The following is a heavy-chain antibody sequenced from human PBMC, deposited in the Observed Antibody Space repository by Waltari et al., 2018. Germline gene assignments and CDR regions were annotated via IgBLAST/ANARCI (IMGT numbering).Heavy chain of an antibody. D-gene: IGHD6-19*01. J-gene: IGHJ4*02. Sequence: QVQLQQWGAGLLKPSETLSLTCAVYGGSFSGYYWSWIRQPPGKGLEWIGEINHSGSTNYNPSLKSRVTISVDTSKNQFSLKLGSVTAADTAVYYCARGRVANFRYIAVAGPFDYWGQGTLVTVSS. V-gene: IGHV4-34*01. CDR1: GGSFSGYY. CDR3: ARGRVANFRYIAVAGPFDY. CDR2: INHSGST.